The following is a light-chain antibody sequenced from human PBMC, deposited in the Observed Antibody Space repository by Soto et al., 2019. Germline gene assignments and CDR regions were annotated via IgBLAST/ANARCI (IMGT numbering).Light chain of an antibody. V-gene: IGLV2-23*01. CDR1: SSDVGSYDL. Sequence: QSALTQPASVSGSPGQSITISCTGTSSDVGSYDLVSWYQQRPGEAPKVMIYEANRRPSGVSNRFSGSKSGNTASLTTSGLQADDEADYFCCSYAGSYTYVIFGGGTK. J-gene: IGLJ2*01. CDR3: CSYAGSYTYVI. CDR2: EAN.